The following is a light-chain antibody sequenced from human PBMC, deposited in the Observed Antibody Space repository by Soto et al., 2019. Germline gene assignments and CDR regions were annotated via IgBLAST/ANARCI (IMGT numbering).Light chain of an antibody. Sequence: EIVLTQSPATPSSFPGDRVTRSWRASQYINTRLAWYQHRPGQAPRLLIYQTSIRAAGIPARFSASGSGTDFTLTISDVQPEDFALYYCHQRQSWPRTFGQGTKVDIK. CDR1: QYINTR. CDR2: QTS. CDR3: HQRQSWPRT. J-gene: IGKJ1*01. V-gene: IGKV3-11*01.